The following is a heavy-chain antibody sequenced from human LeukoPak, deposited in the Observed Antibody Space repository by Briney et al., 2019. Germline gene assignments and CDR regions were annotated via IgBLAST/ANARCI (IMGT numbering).Heavy chain of an antibody. CDR3: ARGPPPDLDY. V-gene: IGHV4-4*07. CDR2: IHPSGST. J-gene: IGHJ4*02. CDR1: GDSISSYY. Sequence: SETLSLTCTVSGDSISSYYRSWVRQAAGKGLEWIGRIHPSGSTNYNPSLKSRVTLSVHTSKNEFSLKLSSVTAADTAVYYCARGPPPDLDYWGRGTLVTVSS.